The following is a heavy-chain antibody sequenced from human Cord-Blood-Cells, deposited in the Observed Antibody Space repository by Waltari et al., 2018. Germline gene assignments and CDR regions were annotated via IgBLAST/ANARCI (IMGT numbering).Heavy chain of an antibody. D-gene: IGHD1-26*01. J-gene: IGHJ4*02. CDR1: GFTFGGYG. V-gene: IGHV3-30*02. CDR2: IRYDGSNK. CDR3: AKEASGSYFDY. Sequence: QVQLVESGGGVVQPGGSRRLPCGAYGFTFGGYGMHWVRQAPGKGLEWVAFIRYDGSNKYYADSVKGRFTISRDNSKNTLYLQMNSLRAEDTAVYYCAKEASGSYFDYWGQGTLVTVSS.